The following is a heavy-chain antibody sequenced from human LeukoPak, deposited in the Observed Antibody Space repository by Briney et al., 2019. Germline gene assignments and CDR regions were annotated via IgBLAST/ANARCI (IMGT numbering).Heavy chain of an antibody. Sequence: ASVKVSCKASGYTFTSYDINWVRQATGQGLEWMGWMNPNSGNTGYAQKFQGRVTMTRDTSTSTVYMELSSLRSEDTAVYYCARGTSDYEFDYWGQGTLVTVSS. CDR3: ARGTSDYEFDY. V-gene: IGHV1-8*01. CDR2: MNPNSGNT. CDR1: GYTFTSYD. J-gene: IGHJ4*02. D-gene: IGHD3-22*01.